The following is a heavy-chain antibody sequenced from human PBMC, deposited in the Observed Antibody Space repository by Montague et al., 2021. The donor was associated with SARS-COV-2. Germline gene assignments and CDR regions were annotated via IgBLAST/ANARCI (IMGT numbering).Heavy chain of an antibody. D-gene: IGHD6-13*01. CDR2: IYNSGGI. Sequence: SETLSLTCSVSGGSISSSDYYWGWIRQPPGKGLDWIGNIYNSGGIYCNPSLKSRVTIFVDRSKNQFSLKLSSATVADTAVYYCATVARITAAGTGNYFDYWGPGTLATVSS. CDR1: GGSISSSDYY. J-gene: IGHJ4*02. V-gene: IGHV4-39*01. CDR3: ATVARITAAGTGNYFDY.